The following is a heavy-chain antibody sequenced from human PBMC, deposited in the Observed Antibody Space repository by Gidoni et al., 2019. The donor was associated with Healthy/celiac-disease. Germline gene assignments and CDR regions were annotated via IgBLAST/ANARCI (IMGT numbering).Heavy chain of an antibody. CDR2: IWYDGSNK. Sequence: QVQLVESGGGVVQPGRSLRLSCAASGFTFSSYGMHWVRQAPGKGLEWVAVIWYDGSNKYYADSVKGRFTISRDNSKNTLYLQMNSLRAEDTAVYYCARDGYSSGWTNWYFDLWGRGTLVTVSS. J-gene: IGHJ2*01. D-gene: IGHD6-19*01. CDR3: ARDGYSSGWTNWYFDL. V-gene: IGHV3-33*08. CDR1: GFTFSSYG.